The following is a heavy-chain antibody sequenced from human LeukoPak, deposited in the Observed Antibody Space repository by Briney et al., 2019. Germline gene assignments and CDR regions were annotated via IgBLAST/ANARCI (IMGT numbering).Heavy chain of an antibody. CDR2: INPSGGST. V-gene: IGHV1-46*01. J-gene: IGHJ4*02. CDR1: GYTFTSYY. Sequence: GASVKVSCKASGYTFTSYYMHWVRQAPGQGLEGMGIINPSGGSTSYAQKFQGRVTMTRDTSTSTVYMELSSLRSEDTAVYYCARYHAGYSSGWPFFDYWGQGTLVTVSS. D-gene: IGHD6-19*01. CDR3: ARYHAGYSSGWPFFDY.